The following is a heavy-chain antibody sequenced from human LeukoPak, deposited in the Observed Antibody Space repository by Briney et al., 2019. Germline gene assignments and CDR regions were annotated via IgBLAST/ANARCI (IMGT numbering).Heavy chain of an antibody. V-gene: IGHV3-74*01. CDR2: INSDGSSA. CDR1: GFTFSNYW. D-gene: IGHD2/OR15-2a*01. Sequence: GGSLRLSCAASGFTFSNYWMHWVRQAPGKGLVWVSRINSDGSSATYADSVEGRFTISRDNAKNTVNLQLNSLRAEDTAVYYCARVSFAADWYFDLWGRGTLVTVS. J-gene: IGHJ2*01. CDR3: ARVSFAADWYFDL.